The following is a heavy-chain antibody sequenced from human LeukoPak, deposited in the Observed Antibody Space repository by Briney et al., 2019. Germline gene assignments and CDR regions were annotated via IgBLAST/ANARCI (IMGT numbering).Heavy chain of an antibody. J-gene: IGHJ4*02. CDR1: GFTVSSNY. CDR2: IYSGSST. V-gene: IGHV3-53*01. D-gene: IGHD6-13*01. Sequence: PGGSLRLSCAASGFTVSSNYMSWVRQAPGKGLEWVSVIYSGSSTYYADSVKGRFTISRDNSKNTLYLQMNSLRAEDAAVYYCAKVGSSWFRSYFDYWGQGTLVTVSS. CDR3: AKVGSSWFRSYFDY.